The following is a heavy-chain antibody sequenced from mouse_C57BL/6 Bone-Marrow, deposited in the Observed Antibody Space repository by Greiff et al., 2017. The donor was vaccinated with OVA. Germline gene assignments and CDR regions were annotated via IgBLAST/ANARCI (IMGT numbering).Heavy chain of an antibody. D-gene: IGHD2-4*01. CDR3: ARPGDYDGDWFAY. Sequence: LVESGAELVKPGASVKMSCKASGYTFTTYPIEWMKQNHGKSLEWIGNFHPYNDDTKYNEKFKGKATLTVEKSSSTAYLELSRLTSDDSAVDYCARPGDYDGDWFAYWGQGTLVTVSA. CDR2: FHPYNDDT. J-gene: IGHJ3*01. CDR1: GYTFTTYP. V-gene: IGHV1-47*01.